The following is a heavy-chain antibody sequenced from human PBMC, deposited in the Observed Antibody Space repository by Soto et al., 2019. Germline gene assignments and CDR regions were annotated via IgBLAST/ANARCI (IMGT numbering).Heavy chain of an antibody. D-gene: IGHD4-17*01. V-gene: IGHV1-18*01. CDR1: GYTFTSDG. J-gene: IGHJ4*02. CDR3: ARFGIWGYGDSPYEPEDF. CDR2: INPYNDKT. Sequence: QVQLVQSGAEVKKPGASVKVSCKASGYTFTSDGISWVRQAPGQGLEWMGWINPYNDKTDYAQGLQGRVTMTTDTSTGTAYMELTSLRSDDTAVYCCARFGIWGYGDSPYEPEDFWGQGTLVTVSS.